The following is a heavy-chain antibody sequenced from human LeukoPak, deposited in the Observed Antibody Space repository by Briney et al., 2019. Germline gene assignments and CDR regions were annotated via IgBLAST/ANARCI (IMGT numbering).Heavy chain of an antibody. J-gene: IGHJ4*02. CDR2: ISGSGGST. V-gene: IGHV3-23*01. CDR3: AKLRYGGNSGNDY. Sequence: GGSLRLSCQASGFTFSSYAMSWVRQAPGKGLEWVSAISGSGGSTYYADSVKGRFTISRDNSKNTLYLQMNSLRAEDTAVYYCAKLRYGGNSGNDYWGQGTLVTVSS. CDR1: GFTFSSYA. D-gene: IGHD4-23*01.